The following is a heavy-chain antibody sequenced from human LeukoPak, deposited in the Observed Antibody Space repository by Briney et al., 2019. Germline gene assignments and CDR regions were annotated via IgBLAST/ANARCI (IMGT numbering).Heavy chain of an antibody. Sequence: SETLSLTCTVSGDSISSYYWSWIRQPPGKGLEWIGYIYYSGITNYNPSLKSRVTISVDTSKNQFSLKLSSVTAADTAVYYCARSRSEYYYYYGMDVWGQGTTVTVSS. V-gene: IGHV4-59*01. CDR2: IYYSGIT. J-gene: IGHJ6*02. CDR1: GDSISSYY. CDR3: ARSRSEYYYYYGMDV.